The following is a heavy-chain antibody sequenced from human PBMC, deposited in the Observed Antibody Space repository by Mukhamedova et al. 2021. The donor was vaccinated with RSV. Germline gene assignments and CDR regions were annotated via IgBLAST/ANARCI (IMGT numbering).Heavy chain of an antibody. CDR2: IYHSGST. D-gene: IGHD2-2*01. V-gene: IGHV4-30-4*08. CDR1: GDNY. CDR3: VRGGGDCGDTSCHVMWFEC. J-gene: IGHJ5*01. Sequence: GDNYWSWIRQPPGEGLEWIGYIYHSGSTSYNPSLKSRVTMSVDPSKNQFSLKITSVTAADTAVYYCVRGGGDCGDTSCHVMWFECW.